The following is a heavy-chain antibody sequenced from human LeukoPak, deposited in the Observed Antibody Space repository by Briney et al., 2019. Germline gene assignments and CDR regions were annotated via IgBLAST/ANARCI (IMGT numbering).Heavy chain of an antibody. CDR2: IYYSGST. V-gene: IGHV4-61*01. Sequence: SETLSLTCAVSGYSISSGYYWSWIRQPPGKGLEWIGYIYYSGSTNYNPSLKSRVTISVDTSKNQFSLKLSSVTAADTAVYYCASQAVSRWNYFDYWGQGTLVTVSS. CDR1: GYSISSGYY. D-gene: IGHD4-17*01. CDR3: ASQAVSRWNYFDY. J-gene: IGHJ4*02.